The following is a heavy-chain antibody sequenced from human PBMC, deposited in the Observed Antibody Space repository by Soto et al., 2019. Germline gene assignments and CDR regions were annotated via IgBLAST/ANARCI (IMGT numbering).Heavy chain of an antibody. CDR3: AGEGAAAAWLFDN. V-gene: IGHV1-46*02. J-gene: IGHJ4*02. D-gene: IGHD6-13*01. Sequence: QVQLVQSGAEVRNPGASVKVSCKASGYTFNMYYIHWVRQAPGQGLEWMGVINPNGDSTTYAQKFQGSLTMNRDKTTSSLYVDLTSRRSADTDVYYCAGEGAAAAWLFDNWGQGTLVTVSS. CDR1: GYTFNMYY. CDR2: INPNGDST.